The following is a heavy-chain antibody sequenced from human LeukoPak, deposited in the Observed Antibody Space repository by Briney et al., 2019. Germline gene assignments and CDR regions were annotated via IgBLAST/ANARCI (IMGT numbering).Heavy chain of an antibody. CDR1: GFTFSSYE. J-gene: IGHJ6*03. D-gene: IGHD3-10*01. V-gene: IGHV3-48*03. Sequence: GGSLRLSCAASGFTFSSYEMNWVRQAPGKGLEWVSYISSSGSTIYYADSVKGRFTISRDNAKNTLYLQMNSLRAEDTAVYYCARDPPFMVRGVIEIYYYMDVWGKGTTVTVSS. CDR3: ARDPPFMVRGVIEIYYYMDV. CDR2: ISSSGSTI.